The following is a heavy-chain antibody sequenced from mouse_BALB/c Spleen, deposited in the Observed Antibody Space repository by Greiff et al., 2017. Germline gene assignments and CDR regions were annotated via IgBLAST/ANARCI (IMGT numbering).Heavy chain of an antibody. V-gene: IGHV5-6*02. Sequence: DVKLVESGGDLVKPGGSLKLSCAASGFTFSSYGMSWVRQTPDKRLEWVATISSGGSYTYYPDSVKGRFTISRDNAKNTLYLQMSSLKSEDTAMYYCARQTARATSWFAYWGQGTLVTVSA. CDR3: ARQTARATSWFAY. D-gene: IGHD3-2*01. J-gene: IGHJ3*01. CDR2: ISSGGSYT. CDR1: GFTFSSYG.